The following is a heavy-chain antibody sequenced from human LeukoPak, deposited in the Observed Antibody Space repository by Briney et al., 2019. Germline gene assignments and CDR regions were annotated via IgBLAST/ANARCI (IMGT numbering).Heavy chain of an antibody. CDR3: ARYSYGFGTFDY. D-gene: IGHD5-18*01. Sequence: ASVKVSCKASGYTFTGYYMHRVRQAPGQGLDWRGWINPNSGGTNYAQKFQGRVTMTRDTSISTAYMELSRLRSDDTAVYYCARYSYGFGTFDYWGQGTLVTVSS. J-gene: IGHJ4*02. V-gene: IGHV1-2*02. CDR1: GYTFTGYY. CDR2: INPNSGGT.